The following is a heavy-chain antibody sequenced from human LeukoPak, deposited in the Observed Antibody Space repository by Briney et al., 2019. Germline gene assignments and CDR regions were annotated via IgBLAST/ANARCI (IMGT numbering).Heavy chain of an antibody. J-gene: IGHJ3*01. CDR1: GFTFTSYS. Sequence: PGGSLRLSCAASGFTFTSYSMNWVRQAPGKGLEWVSRISGSGGSRNYGDSVKGRFTSSRDNSKNTLLLQMNSMRAEDTAVYYCAKETSDYGDYVNAFDVWGQGTMVTVSS. CDR3: AKETSDYGDYVNAFDV. D-gene: IGHD4-17*01. CDR2: ISGSGGSR. V-gene: IGHV3-23*01.